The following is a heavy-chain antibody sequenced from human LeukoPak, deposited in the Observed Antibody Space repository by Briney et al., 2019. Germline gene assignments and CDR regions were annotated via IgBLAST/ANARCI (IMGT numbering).Heavy chain of an antibody. V-gene: IGHV1-2*02. CDR2: IDPNSGDT. D-gene: IGHD6-19*01. Sequence: PRASVKVSCKASGYTLTDDYMHWVLQAAAQGLEGMSRIDPNSGDTKYTQKFQGRVSMTRDTSISTVYMEMSRLTSDDTAVYYCARDGWMGVAVAGLDYWGQGTLVTVSS. CDR1: GYTLTDDY. CDR3: ARDGWMGVAVAGLDY. J-gene: IGHJ4*02.